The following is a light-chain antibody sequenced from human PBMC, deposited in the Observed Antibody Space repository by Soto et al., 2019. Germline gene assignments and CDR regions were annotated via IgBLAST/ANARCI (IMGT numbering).Light chain of an antibody. CDR3: QQYGSSPRT. V-gene: IGKV3-20*01. J-gene: IGKJ1*01. CDR2: GAS. Sequence: VLTQSPGTLSLSPGERAALSCRASQSVPSKYLAWYQQNPGQAPRLLIYGASSRATGIPDRFSGSGSGTDFTLTISRLEPEDFAVYYCQQYGSSPRTFGQGTKVDI. CDR1: QSVPSKY.